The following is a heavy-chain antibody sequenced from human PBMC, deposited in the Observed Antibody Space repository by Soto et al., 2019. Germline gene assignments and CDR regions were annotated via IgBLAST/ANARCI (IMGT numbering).Heavy chain of an antibody. J-gene: IGHJ6*03. CDR2: ISGSGGST. CDR3: AKAPGLYSSSWYTPVYYYYYYMDV. CDR1: GFTFSSYA. D-gene: IGHD6-13*01. V-gene: IGHV3-23*01. Sequence: GGSLRLSCAASGFTFSSYAMSWVRQAPGKGLEWVSAISGSGGSTYYADSVKGRFTISRDNSKNTLYLQMNSLRAEDTAVYYCAKAPGLYSSSWYTPVYYYYYYMDVWGKGTTVTVSS.